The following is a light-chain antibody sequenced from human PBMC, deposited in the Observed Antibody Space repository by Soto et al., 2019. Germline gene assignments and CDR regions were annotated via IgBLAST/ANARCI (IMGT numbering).Light chain of an antibody. Sequence: IQLSQSPSSLSASVGDRVTITCRASLGVARYLAWYQQKPGTAPKLLIYAASTLHGGVPSRFSGSGSGTDFALTITSLQAEDFATYYCQQLRSYPSTFGGGTKVDIK. V-gene: IGKV1-9*01. J-gene: IGKJ4*01. CDR2: AAS. CDR3: QQLRSYPST. CDR1: LGVARY.